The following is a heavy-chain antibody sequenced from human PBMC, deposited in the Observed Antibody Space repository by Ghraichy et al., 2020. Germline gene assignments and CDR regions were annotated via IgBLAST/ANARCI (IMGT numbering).Heavy chain of an antibody. CDR2: IYYSGST. CDR3: ARRNHRGYSGYDERWFDP. V-gene: IGHV4-59*08. D-gene: IGHD5-12*01. Sequence: SQTLSLTCTVSGGSISSYYWSWIRQPPGKGLEWIGYIYYSGSTNYNPSLKSRVTISVDTSKNQFSLKLSSVTAADTAVYYCARRNHRGYSGYDERWFDPWGQGTLVTVSS. CDR1: GGSISSYY. J-gene: IGHJ5*02.